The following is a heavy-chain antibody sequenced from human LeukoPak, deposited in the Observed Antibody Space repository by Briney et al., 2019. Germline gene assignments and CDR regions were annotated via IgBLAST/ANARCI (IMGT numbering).Heavy chain of an antibody. CDR3: ARQSNYGMDV. J-gene: IGHJ6*02. Sequence: PGGSLRLSCAASGFTSSSDWMHWVRQAPGKGLVWVSRINSDGSSTNYADSVKGRFTISRDNAKNTLYLQMNSLRAEDTAVYYCARQSNYGMDVWGQGTTVTVSS. CDR2: INSDGSST. CDR1: GFTSSSDW. V-gene: IGHV3-74*01.